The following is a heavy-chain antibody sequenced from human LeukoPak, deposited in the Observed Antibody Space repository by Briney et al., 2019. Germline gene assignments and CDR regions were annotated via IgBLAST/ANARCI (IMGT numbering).Heavy chain of an antibody. V-gene: IGHV3-74*01. Sequence: GGSLRLSCAASGFTFSSYWMHWVRQAPGKGLVWVSRINSDGSSTSYADSVKGRFTISRDNAKNTLYLQMNSLRAEDTAVYYCARGRYSSGWYYFDYWSQGTLVTVSS. J-gene: IGHJ4*02. CDR2: INSDGSST. D-gene: IGHD6-19*01. CDR1: GFTFSSYW. CDR3: ARGRYSSGWYYFDY.